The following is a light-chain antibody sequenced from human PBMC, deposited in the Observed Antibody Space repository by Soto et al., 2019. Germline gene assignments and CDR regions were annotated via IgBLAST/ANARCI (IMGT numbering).Light chain of an antibody. Sequence: EVVMTQSPATLSVSPGERATLSCRASQSVTSNYLAWYQQKPGQAPRLLIYCVSSRATGVPARFSGSGSGTDFTLTISRLETEDFAVYYCQQYTDWPLTFGQGTKVEVK. CDR1: QSVTSNY. CDR3: QQYTDWPLT. CDR2: CVS. J-gene: IGKJ1*01. V-gene: IGKV3-20*01.